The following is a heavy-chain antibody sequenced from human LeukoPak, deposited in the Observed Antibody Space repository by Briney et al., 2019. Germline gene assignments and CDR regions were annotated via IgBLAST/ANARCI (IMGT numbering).Heavy chain of an antibody. V-gene: IGHV1-69*13. CDR3: ASSPFWIAVAGVYWYFDL. Sequence: SVKVSCKASGGTFSSYAIGWVRQAPGQGLEWMGGIIPIFGTANYAQKFQGRVTITADESTSTAYMELSSLRSEDTAVYYCASSPFWIAVAGVYWYFDLWGRGTLVTVSS. CDR2: IIPIFGTA. J-gene: IGHJ2*01. D-gene: IGHD6-19*01. CDR1: GGTFSSYA.